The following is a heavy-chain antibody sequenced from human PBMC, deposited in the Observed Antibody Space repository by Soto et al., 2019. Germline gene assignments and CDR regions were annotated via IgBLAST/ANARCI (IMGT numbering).Heavy chain of an antibody. J-gene: IGHJ4*02. CDR3: ARGVLATATTSIDY. D-gene: IGHD4-4*01. V-gene: IGHV3-33*01. Sequence: GSLRLSCAASGFTFSSYGMHWVRQAPGKGLEWVAVIWYDGSNKYYADSVKGRFTISRDNSKNTLYLQMNSLRAEDTAVYYCARGVLATATTSIDYCGQGTLVTVSS. CDR1: GFTFSSYG. CDR2: IWYDGSNK.